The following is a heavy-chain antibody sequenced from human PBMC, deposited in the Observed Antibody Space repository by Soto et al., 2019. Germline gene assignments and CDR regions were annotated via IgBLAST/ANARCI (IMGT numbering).Heavy chain of an antibody. D-gene: IGHD1-20*01. J-gene: IGHJ4*02. CDR1: GFHFDTAW. Sequence: VQLVESGGGLVKPGESLRLSCAASGFHFDTAWLNWFRQAPGKGLEWVGRIRTNAEGGTTDYAAPVKGRFTISRDDSKTTVYLQMNSLKTEDTAVYYCTTDITVASPYGGRWGQGTLVTVSS. CDR3: TTDITVASPYGGR. V-gene: IGHV3-15*07. CDR2: IRTNAEGGTT.